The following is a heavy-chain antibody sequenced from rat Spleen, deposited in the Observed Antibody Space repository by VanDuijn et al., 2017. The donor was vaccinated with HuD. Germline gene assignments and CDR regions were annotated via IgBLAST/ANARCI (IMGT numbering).Heavy chain of an antibody. J-gene: IGHJ1*01. D-gene: IGHD1-12*02. CDR2: ISPSGGST. Sequence: EVKLVESGGGLVQPGRSLKLSCAASGFTFSNYDMAWVRQAPTKGLEWVASISPSGGSTYYRDSVKGRFTVSRDNAKSTLYLQMDSLRSEDTATYYWARPDYDGSYYLYWYFDFWGPGTMVTVSS. V-gene: IGHV5S23*01. CDR3: ARPDYDGSYYLYWYFDF. CDR1: GFTFSNYD.